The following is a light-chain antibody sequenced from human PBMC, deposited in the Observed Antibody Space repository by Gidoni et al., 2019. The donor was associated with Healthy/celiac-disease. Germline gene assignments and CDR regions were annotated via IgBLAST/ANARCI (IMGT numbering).Light chain of an antibody. Sequence: QSVLTHPPSVSGAPGQMVTISCTVSSPNIGAGYDVHWYQQLPGTAPKLLIYDNNNRPSGVPDRFSGSRSGTSACLGIGGLEAEEEAGYEWKAGDRRLSGGVFGGGTKLTVL. CDR3: KAGDRRLSGGV. V-gene: IGLV1-40*01. CDR2: DNN. J-gene: IGLJ3*02. CDR1: SPNIGAGYD.